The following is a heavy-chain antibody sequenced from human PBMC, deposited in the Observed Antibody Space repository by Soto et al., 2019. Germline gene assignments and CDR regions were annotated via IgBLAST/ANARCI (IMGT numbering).Heavy chain of an antibody. CDR3: AKMLLDCSSTSCSNIDYYYGMDV. V-gene: IGHV3-23*01. D-gene: IGHD2-2*01. Sequence: GGSLRLSCAASGFTFSSYAMSWVRQAPGKGLEGVSAISGSGGSTYYADSVKGRFTISRDNSKNTLYLQMNSLRAEDTAVYYCAKMLLDCSSTSCSNIDYYYGMDVWGQGTTVTVSS. CDR1: GFTFSSYA. J-gene: IGHJ6*02. CDR2: ISGSGGST.